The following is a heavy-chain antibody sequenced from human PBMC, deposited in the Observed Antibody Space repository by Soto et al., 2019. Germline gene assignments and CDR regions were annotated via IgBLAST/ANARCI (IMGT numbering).Heavy chain of an antibody. CDR1: GYTFATYD. D-gene: IGHD5-12*01. V-gene: IGHV1-8*01. CDR2: MDPNSGDT. CDR3: VRGLEWLRNY. J-gene: IGHJ4*02. Sequence: QVQLVQSGAEVKRPGGSVKVSCKASGYTFATYDINWVRQATGKGLEWMGWMDPNSGDTGYAQKFQGRVTMTRDTSISTAYMELSTLTSEDTAVYYCVRGLEWLRNYWGQGTLVTVSS.